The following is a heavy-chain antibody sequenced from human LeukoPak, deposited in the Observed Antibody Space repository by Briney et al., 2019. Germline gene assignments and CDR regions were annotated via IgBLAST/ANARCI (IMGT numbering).Heavy chain of an antibody. CDR3: ARGPYSYDSSGAFDI. CDR2: IYTSGST. Sequence: TSETLSLTCTVSGGSISSYYWSWIRQPAGKGLEWIGRIYTSGSTNYNPSLKSRVTMSVDTSKNQFSLKLSSVTAADTAVYFCARGPYSYDSSGAFDIWGQGTMVTVSS. J-gene: IGHJ3*02. CDR1: GGSISSYY. V-gene: IGHV4-4*07. D-gene: IGHD3-22*01.